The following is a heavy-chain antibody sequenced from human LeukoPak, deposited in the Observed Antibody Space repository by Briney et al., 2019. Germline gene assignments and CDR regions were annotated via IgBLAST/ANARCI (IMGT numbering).Heavy chain of an antibody. CDR1: GYTFTNYG. D-gene: IGHD4-11*01. Sequence: ASVKVSCKASGYTFTNYGISWVRQALGQGLEWMGWISAYNANTNFAQKLQGRVTMTTDTSTSTAYMELRSLRSDDTAVYYCARWGWDYRNSYYYMDVWGKGTTVTISS. CDR2: ISAYNANT. J-gene: IGHJ6*03. V-gene: IGHV1-18*01. CDR3: ARWGWDYRNSYYYMDV.